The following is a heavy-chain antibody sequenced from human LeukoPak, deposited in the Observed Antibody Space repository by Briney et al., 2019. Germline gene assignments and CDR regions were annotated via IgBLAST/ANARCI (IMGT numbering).Heavy chain of an antibody. CDR3: ARRRAEGGSKGHYNWFDP. D-gene: IGHD6-13*01. CDR1: GDSINAYY. CDR2: IYFSGTT. J-gene: IGHJ5*02. V-gene: IGHV4-59*08. Sequence: SETLSLTCTVSGDSINAYYWGWIRQPPGKGLEWIGYIYFSGTTKYNPSLESRVTISVDTSKNQFSLKLSSVTAADTAVYYCARRRAEGGSKGHYNWFDPWGQGILVTVSS.